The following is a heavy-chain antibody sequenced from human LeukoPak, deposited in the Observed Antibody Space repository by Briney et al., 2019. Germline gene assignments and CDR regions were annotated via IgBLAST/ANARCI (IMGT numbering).Heavy chain of an antibody. V-gene: IGHV3-33*01. Sequence: GTSLRLSCAASVFTFSNYGMHWVRQAPGKGLEWVAGIWYDGGYKYYADSVKGRFTISRDNSKNTLFLQMDSLRAEDTAGYYCARNYYDSSGYQEATFWGQGTLVTVSS. CDR2: IWYDGGYK. CDR1: VFTFSNYG. D-gene: IGHD3-22*01. CDR3: ARNYYDSSGYQEATF. J-gene: IGHJ4*02.